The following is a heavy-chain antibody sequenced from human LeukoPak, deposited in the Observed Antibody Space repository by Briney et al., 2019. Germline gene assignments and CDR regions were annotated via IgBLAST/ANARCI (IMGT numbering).Heavy chain of an antibody. CDR2: IGGSGGST. CDR1: GFTFSNYA. J-gene: IGHJ3*02. D-gene: IGHD2-21*02. CDR3: ASRVVTATFDAFGI. V-gene: IGHV3-23*01. Sequence: PGGSLRLSCAASGFTFSNYAMSWVRQAPGKGLEWVSAIGGSGGSTYYADSVKGRFTISRDNAKNSLYLQMNSLRAEDTAVYYCASRVVTATFDAFGIWGQGTMVTVSS.